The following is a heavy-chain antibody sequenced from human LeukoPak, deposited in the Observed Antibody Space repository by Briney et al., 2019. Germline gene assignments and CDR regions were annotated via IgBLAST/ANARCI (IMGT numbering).Heavy chain of an antibody. CDR2: IHYSGST. CDR1: GGSISSSNSY. Sequence: SEXLSLTCTVSGGSISSSNSYWGWIRQPPGKGLEWIGSIHYSGSTYYNPSLKGRVTISVDTSKNQFFLRLSSVTAADTAVYYCARLYYYDSSGYVDYWGQGTLVAVSS. D-gene: IGHD3-22*01. CDR3: ARLYYYDSSGYVDY. V-gene: IGHV4-39*01. J-gene: IGHJ4*02.